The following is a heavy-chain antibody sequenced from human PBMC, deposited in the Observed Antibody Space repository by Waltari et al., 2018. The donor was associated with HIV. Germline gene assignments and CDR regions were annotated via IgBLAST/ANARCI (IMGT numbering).Heavy chain of an antibody. CDR3: ARRPNWDVDL. J-gene: IGHJ2*01. V-gene: IGHV4-34*01. CDR1: GGSFSRYF. CDR2: INHSGST. Sequence: QVQLQQWGAGLLKPSETLSLTCAVYGGSFSRYFWSWIRQSPEKGLEWIGEINHSGSTNNNPSLKSRVAISVDTSRTQFSLKLKSVTAADTAVYYCARRPNWDVDLWGRGTLVAGSS.